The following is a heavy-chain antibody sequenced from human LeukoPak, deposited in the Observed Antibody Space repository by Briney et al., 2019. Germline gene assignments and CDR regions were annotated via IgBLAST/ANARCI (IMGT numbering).Heavy chain of an antibody. CDR1: GFTFSSRDW. CDR2: ISYDGSNK. J-gene: IGHJ2*01. D-gene: IGHD3-3*01. CDR3: ARIKEVIPIFGSKRGPWYFDL. Sequence: PGGSLRLSCVASGFTFSSRDWMTWVRQAPGKGLEWVAVISYDGSNKYYADSVKGRFTISRDNSKNTLYLQMNSLRAEDTAVYYCARIKEVIPIFGSKRGPWYFDLWGRGTLVTVSS. V-gene: IGHV3-30*03.